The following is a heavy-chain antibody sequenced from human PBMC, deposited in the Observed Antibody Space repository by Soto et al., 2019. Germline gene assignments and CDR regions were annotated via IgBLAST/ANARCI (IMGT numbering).Heavy chain of an antibody. CDR2: INHSGST. CDR1: GGSFSGYY. D-gene: IGHD3-16*02. Sequence: SETLSLTCAVYGGSFSGYYWSWIRQPPGKGLEWIGEINHSGSTNYNPSLKSRVTISVDTSKNQFSLKLSSVTAADTAVYYCARGCRGVIVKRGYYYGMDVWGQGTTVTVSS. CDR3: ARGCRGVIVKRGYYYGMDV. V-gene: IGHV4-34*01. J-gene: IGHJ6*02.